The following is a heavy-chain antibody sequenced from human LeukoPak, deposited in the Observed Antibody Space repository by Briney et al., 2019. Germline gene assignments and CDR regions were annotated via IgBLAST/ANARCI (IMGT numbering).Heavy chain of an antibody. Sequence: QTGGSLRLSCAASGFNFSSYGMHWDRQAQGKGLEWVAVISYEGSKKYYADSVKGRFTISRDNSKNTLYLQMNSLRAEDTALYYCAKEGCGVDCYYYYGMDVWGQGTTVTVSS. J-gene: IGHJ6*02. CDR3: AKEGCGVDCYYYYGMDV. CDR1: GFNFSSYG. CDR2: ISYEGSKK. V-gene: IGHV3-30*18. D-gene: IGHD2-21*02.